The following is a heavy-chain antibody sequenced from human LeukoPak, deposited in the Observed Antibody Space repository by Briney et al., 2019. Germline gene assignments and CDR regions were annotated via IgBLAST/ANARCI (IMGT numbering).Heavy chain of an antibody. D-gene: IGHD6-13*01. V-gene: IGHV3-20*04. CDR3: ARASGYSSSWYGSVY. CDR2: INWSGGST. J-gene: IGHJ4*02. CDR1: GFTFDDYG. Sequence: RPGGSLRLSCAASGFTFDDYGMSWVRQAPGKGLEWVSGINWSGGSTGYADSVKGRFTISRDNAKNSLYLQMNSPRAEDTALYYCARASGYSSSWYGSVYWGQGTLVTVSS.